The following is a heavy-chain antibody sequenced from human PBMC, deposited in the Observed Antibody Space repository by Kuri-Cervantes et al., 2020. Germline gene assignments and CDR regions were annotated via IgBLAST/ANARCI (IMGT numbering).Heavy chain of an antibody. D-gene: IGHD5/OR15-5a*01. CDR3: ARDGSRSRRRVNWYFDL. Sequence: ESLKISCAASGFTFGSYAMSWVRQAPGKGLEWIGEINHSGSTNYNPSLKSRVTISVDTSKNQFSLKLSSVTAADTAVYYCARDGSRSRRRVNWYFDLWGRGTLVTVSS. CDR2: INHSGST. V-gene: IGHV4-34*01. J-gene: IGHJ2*01. CDR1: GFTFGSYA.